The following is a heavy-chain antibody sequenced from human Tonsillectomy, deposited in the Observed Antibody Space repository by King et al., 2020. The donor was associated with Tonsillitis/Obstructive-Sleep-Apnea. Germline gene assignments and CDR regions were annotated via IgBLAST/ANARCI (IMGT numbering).Heavy chain of an antibody. CDR2: IIPIFATA. CDR3: ALAFYDNTGYYFYYFDY. V-gene: IGHV1-69*01. D-gene: IGHD3-22*01. J-gene: IGHJ4*02. CDR1: GGAFSTYA. Sequence: QVQLVESGAEVQKPGSSVKVSCTASGGAFSTYAISWVRQAPGRGLEWMGGIIPIFATAKYAQKFQGRVTITADESTSTAYMELSSLRSEDTAVYYCALAFYDNTGYYFYYFDYWGQGTLVTVSS.